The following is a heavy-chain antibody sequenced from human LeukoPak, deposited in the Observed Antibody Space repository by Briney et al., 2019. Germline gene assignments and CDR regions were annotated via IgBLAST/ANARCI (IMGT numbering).Heavy chain of an antibody. CDR1: GGSISSYY. D-gene: IGHD6-19*01. Sequence: PSETLSLTCTVSGGSISSYYWSWIRQPAGKGLEWIGRIYTSGSTNYNPSLKSRVTMSVDTSKNQFSLKLSSVTAADTAVYYCAGDARQQWLVYYFDYWGQGTLVTVSS. CDR3: AGDARQQWLVYYFDY. V-gene: IGHV4-4*07. J-gene: IGHJ4*02. CDR2: IYTSGST.